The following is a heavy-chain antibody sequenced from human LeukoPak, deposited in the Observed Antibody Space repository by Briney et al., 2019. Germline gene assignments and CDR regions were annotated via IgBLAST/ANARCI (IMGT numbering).Heavy chain of an antibody. CDR2: SDYSGNT. D-gene: IGHD2-8*01. V-gene: IGHV4-59*08. CDR3: ARLNGGG. CDR1: SGSISNYY. Sequence: SETLSLTCTVSSGSISNYYWSWIRRPPGKGLEWIGFSDYSGNTNYNPSLKSRVTISLDTSKDQIALKLSSVTAADTAVYYCARLNGGGWGQGTLVVVTS. J-gene: IGHJ4*02.